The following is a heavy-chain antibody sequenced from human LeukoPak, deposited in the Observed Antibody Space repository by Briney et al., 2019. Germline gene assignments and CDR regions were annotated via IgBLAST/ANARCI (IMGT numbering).Heavy chain of an antibody. J-gene: IGHJ4*02. CDR1: GVSISSSNSY. V-gene: IGHV4-39*01. Sequence: MASETLSLTCTVSGVSISSSNSYWGWIRQPPGKGLEWIGSIYYTGNTYYNASLKSRVTISIDTSKNQISLRLTSVTATDTAMYYCARQTGSGLFTLPGGQGTLVTVSS. CDR2: IYYTGNT. CDR3: ARQTGSGLFTLP. D-gene: IGHD3/OR15-3a*01.